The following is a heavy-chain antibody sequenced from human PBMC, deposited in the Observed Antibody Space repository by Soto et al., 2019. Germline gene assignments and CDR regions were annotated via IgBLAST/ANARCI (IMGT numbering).Heavy chain of an antibody. CDR1: GGSFSGYY. V-gene: IGHV4-34*01. CDR2: INHSGST. CDR3: ASATSIAAANRLTYFDY. Sequence: SETLSLTCAVYGGSFSGYYWSWIRQPPGKGLEWIGEINHSGSTNYNPSLKSRVTISVDTSKNQFSLKLSSVTAADTAVYYCASATSIAAANRLTYFDYWGQGTLVTVSS. J-gene: IGHJ4*02. D-gene: IGHD6-13*01.